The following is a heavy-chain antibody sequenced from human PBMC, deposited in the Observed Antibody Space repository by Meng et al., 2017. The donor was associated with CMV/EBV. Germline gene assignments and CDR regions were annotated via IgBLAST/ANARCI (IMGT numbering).Heavy chain of an antibody. D-gene: IGHD2-2*01. V-gene: IGHV3-11*01. J-gene: IGHJ5*02. CDR3: ARGPISPRYCSSTSCRYWFDP. CDR1: GGSFSGYY. Sequence: LSLTCAVYGGSFSGYYWSWIRQAPGKGLEWVSYISSSGSTIYYADSVKGRFTISRDNAKNSLYLQMNSLRAEDTAVYYCARGPISPRYCSSTSCRYWFDPWGQGTLVTVSS. CDR2: ISSSGSTI.